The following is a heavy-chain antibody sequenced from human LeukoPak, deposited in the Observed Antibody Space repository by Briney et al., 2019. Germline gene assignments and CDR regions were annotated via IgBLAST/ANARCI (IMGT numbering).Heavy chain of an antibody. CDR3: ARRESSGSIDY. CDR2: IYPGDSDV. Sequence: GQSLKISSKGSGYSFTNYWISWVRQVPGKGLEWMGIIYPGDSDVRYSPSFQGQVTISADKSISTAYLQWSSLKASDTAMYYCARRESSGSIDYWGQGTLVTVSS. CDR1: GYSFTNYW. V-gene: IGHV5-51*01. J-gene: IGHJ4*02. D-gene: IGHD3-22*01.